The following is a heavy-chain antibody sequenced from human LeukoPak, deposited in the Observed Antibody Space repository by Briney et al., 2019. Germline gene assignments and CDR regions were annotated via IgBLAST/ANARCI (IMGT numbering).Heavy chain of an antibody. CDR1: GFTVSSNY. D-gene: IGHD3-10*01. CDR2: INTDGGST. J-gene: IGHJ5*02. V-gene: IGHV3-74*01. Sequence: PGGSLRLSCAASGFTVSSNYMSWVRQAPGKGLVWVSRINTDGGSTTYADSVKGRFTISRDNAKNTLYLQMNSLRAEDTAVYYCVFGYYYDSGSQYNWFDTWGQGTLVTVSS. CDR3: VFGYYYDSGSQYNWFDT.